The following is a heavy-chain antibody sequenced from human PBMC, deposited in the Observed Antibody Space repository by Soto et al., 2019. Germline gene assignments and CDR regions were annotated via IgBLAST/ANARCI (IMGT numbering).Heavy chain of an antibody. Sequence: PGESLKISCKGSGYNFTTYWIAWVRQRPGKGLELMGRIDPSDSYTDYGPSFRGHVTISADKSSNTAFLEWSSLKASDTAMYYCARRFGSGSGSLPFDTWGRGTLVTVSS. CDR2: IDPSDSYT. J-gene: IGHJ5*02. CDR3: ARRFGSGSGSLPFDT. D-gene: IGHD3-10*01. CDR1: GYNFTTYW. V-gene: IGHV5-10-1*01.